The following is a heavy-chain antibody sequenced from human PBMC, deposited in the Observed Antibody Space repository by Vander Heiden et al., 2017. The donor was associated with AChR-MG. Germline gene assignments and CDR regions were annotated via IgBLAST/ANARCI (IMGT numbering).Heavy chain of an antibody. Sequence: QVQLQQWCAGLLKPSETLSLTCAVYGWPLRGYWWGWVRQPPGKGREWIGEINHSGSTNYNPSIKSRVTISVDTSKNQFSLKLSSVTAADTAVYYCARGPTTVDGWFDPWGQGTLVTVSS. D-gene: IGHD4-17*01. CDR2: INHSGST. J-gene: IGHJ5*02. CDR3: ARGPTTVDGWFDP. CDR1: GWPLRGYW. V-gene: IGHV4-34*01.